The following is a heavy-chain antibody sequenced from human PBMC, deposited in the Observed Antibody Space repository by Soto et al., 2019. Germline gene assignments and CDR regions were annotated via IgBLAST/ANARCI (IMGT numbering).Heavy chain of an antibody. V-gene: IGHV1-69*01. CDR3: ARDRNGSGSYTARAYDY. CDR2: IIPIFGTA. J-gene: IGHJ4*02. CDR1: GGTFSSYA. D-gene: IGHD3-10*01. Sequence: QVQLVQSGAEVKKPGSSVKASCKASGGTFSSYAISWVRQAPGQGLEWMGGIIPIFGTANYAQQFQGRVTITADESTSTAYMELSSLRSEDTAVYYCARDRNGSGSYTARAYDYWGQGTLVTVSS.